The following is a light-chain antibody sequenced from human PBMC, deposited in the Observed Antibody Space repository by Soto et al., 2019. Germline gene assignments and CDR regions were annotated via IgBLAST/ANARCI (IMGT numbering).Light chain of an antibody. CDR3: QQRINWSPFT. Sequence: EIVLTQSPATLSLSPGERATLSCRASQSVSSYLAWYQQKPGQAPRLLIYDASNRATGIPARFSGSGSGTDFTLTISSLEPEDFAVYYCQQRINWSPFTFGPGTKVDIK. V-gene: IGKV3-11*01. J-gene: IGKJ3*01. CDR1: QSVSSY. CDR2: DAS.